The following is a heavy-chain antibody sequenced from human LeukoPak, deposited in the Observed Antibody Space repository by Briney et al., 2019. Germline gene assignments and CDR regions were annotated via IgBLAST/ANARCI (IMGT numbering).Heavy chain of an antibody. CDR1: GGSISNYY. Sequence: PSETLSLTCTVSGGSISNYYWSWIRQPPGKGLEWIGYIYYSGSTYYNPSLKSRVTISVDTSKNQFSLKLSSVTAADTAVYYCARDNIRPGGYYDSSGFDYWGQGTLVTVSS. CDR3: ARDNIRPGGYYDSSGFDY. V-gene: IGHV4-30-4*01. J-gene: IGHJ4*02. CDR2: IYYSGST. D-gene: IGHD3-22*01.